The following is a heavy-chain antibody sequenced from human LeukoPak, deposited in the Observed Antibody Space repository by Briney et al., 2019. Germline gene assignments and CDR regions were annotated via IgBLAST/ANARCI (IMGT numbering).Heavy chain of an antibody. V-gene: IGHV3-23*01. J-gene: IGHJ4*02. CDR1: GFTFSSYA. Sequence: GGSLRLSCAGSGFTFSSYAMSWVRQAPGKGLEWVSAISGSGGSTYYADSVKGRFTISRDNSKNTLYLQMNSLRAEDTAVYYCAKLGQYQLLYFDYWGQGTLVTVSS. CDR2: ISGSGGST. D-gene: IGHD2-2*01. CDR3: AKLGQYQLLYFDY.